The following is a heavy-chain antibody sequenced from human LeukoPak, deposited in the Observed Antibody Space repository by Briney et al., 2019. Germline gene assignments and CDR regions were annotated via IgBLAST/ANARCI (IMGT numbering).Heavy chain of an antibody. V-gene: IGHV4-38-2*02. Sequence: SETLSLTCTAFDYFISSGYYWGWIRQPPGKRLEWIVGIYHSGTTYYNPSLKSRVTVSVDTSKNQFSLKLSSVTAADTAVYYCARHSGSYYYFDYWGQGTLVTVSS. D-gene: IGHD1-26*01. J-gene: IGHJ4*02. CDR1: DYFISSGYY. CDR3: ARHSGSYYYFDY. CDR2: IYHSGTT.